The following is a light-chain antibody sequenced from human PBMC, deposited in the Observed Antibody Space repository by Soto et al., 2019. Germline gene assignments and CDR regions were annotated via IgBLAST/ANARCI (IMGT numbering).Light chain of an antibody. J-gene: IGLJ1*01. CDR2: DVS. Sequence: HSVLTQPASVSGSPGHSITISCTGTSSDVGGYNYVSWYQQHPGKAPKLMIYDVSNRPSGGSNRFSGSKSCNTASLTISGLQAADEADYYCSSYTSSSTLYVFGTGTKVTVL. CDR3: SSYTSSSTLYV. CDR1: SSDVGGYNY. V-gene: IGLV2-14*01.